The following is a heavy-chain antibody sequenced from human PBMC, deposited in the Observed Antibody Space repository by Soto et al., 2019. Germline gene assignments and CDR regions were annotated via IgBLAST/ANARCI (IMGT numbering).Heavy chain of an antibody. J-gene: IGHJ6*02. CDR2: IYYSGST. D-gene: IGHD2-15*01. CDR1: GGSISSYY. V-gene: IGHV4-59*01. Sequence: SETLSLTCTVSGGSISSYYWNWIRQPPGKGLEWIGYIYYSGSTNYNPSLKSRVTISVDTSKNQFSLKLSSVTAADTAVYYCAREGSYKNYYYYGMDVWGQGTTVTVSS. CDR3: AREGSYKNYYYYGMDV.